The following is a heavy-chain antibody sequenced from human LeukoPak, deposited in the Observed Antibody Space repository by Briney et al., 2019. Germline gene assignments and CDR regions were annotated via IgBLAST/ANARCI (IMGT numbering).Heavy chain of an antibody. CDR3: AREHYAYYDFWSGYNNWFDP. V-gene: IGHV4-39*07. CDR1: GGSISSRSYY. Sequence: PSETLSLTXTVSGGSISSRSYYWGWIRQPPGKGLEWIANIYSSGSTYQNPFLKSRVTISVDTSKNQFSLKLSSVTAADTAVYYCAREHYAYYDFWSGYNNWFDPWGQGTLVTVSS. CDR2: IYSSGST. J-gene: IGHJ5*02. D-gene: IGHD3-3*01.